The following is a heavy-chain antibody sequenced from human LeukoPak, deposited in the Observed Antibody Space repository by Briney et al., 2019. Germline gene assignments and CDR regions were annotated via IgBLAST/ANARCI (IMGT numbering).Heavy chain of an antibody. V-gene: IGHV3-20*04. CDR3: ARDPSSGWYLKGWFDP. Sequence: PGGSLRLSCAASGFTFDDYAMSWVRQAPGKGLEWVSGINWNGGSTGYADSVKGRFTISRDNAKNSLYLQMNSLRAEDTAVYCCARDPSSGWYLKGWFDPWGQGTLVTVSS. D-gene: IGHD6-19*01. J-gene: IGHJ5*02. CDR2: INWNGGST. CDR1: GFTFDDYA.